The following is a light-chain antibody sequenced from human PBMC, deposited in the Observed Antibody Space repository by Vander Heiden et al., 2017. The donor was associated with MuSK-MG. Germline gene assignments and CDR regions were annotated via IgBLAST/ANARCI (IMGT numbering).Light chain of an antibody. Sequence: QSALTQPPSASWSPGQSVTISCTGTSSDVGGYNSVSWYQQHPGNAPKLMIYEVSKRPSGFPDRFSGSKSGNTASLTVSGLQAEDEADYYCSSYAGSNNVVFGGGTKLTVL. CDR2: EVS. V-gene: IGLV2-8*01. CDR3: SSYAGSNNVV. CDR1: SSDVGGYNS. J-gene: IGLJ2*01.